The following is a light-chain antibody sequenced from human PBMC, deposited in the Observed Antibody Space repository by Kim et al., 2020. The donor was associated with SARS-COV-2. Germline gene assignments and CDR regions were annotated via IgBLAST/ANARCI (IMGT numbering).Light chain of an antibody. CDR2: QDN. CDR1: QLGNKY. V-gene: IGLV3-1*01. CDR3: QAGDGSII. J-gene: IGLJ2*01. Sequence: SYELTQPPSVSVSPGQTASITCSGNQLGNKYAYWYQQKPGQSPVLVIYQDNKRPSGIPERFSGSNSGSTATLTIRGTQAMDEADYYCQAGDGSIIFGRGT.